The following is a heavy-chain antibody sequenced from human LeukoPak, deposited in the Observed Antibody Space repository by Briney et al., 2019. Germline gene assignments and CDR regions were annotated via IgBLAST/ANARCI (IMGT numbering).Heavy chain of an antibody. Sequence: GESLKISCKGSGCSFIRSCIGWVRQMPGKGLEWMGIIYPGDSDTRYSPSFQGQVTISADKSISTAYLQWSSLKASDTAMYYCARSLLTVEDFDYWGQGTLVTVSS. D-gene: IGHD4-23*01. CDR1: GCSFIRSC. V-gene: IGHV5-51*01. CDR2: IYPGDSDT. J-gene: IGHJ4*02. CDR3: ARSLLTVEDFDY.